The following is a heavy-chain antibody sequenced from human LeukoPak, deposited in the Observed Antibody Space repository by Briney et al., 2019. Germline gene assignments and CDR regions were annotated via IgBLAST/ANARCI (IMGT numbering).Heavy chain of an antibody. J-gene: IGHJ4*02. CDR2: ISYDGSNK. D-gene: IGHD3-22*01. CDR3: ARDRVLSYYYGSSGYLPLDY. Sequence: GGSLRLSCAASGFTFSSYAMPWVRQAPGKGLEWVAVISYDGSNKYYADSVKGRFTISRDNSKNTLYLQMNSLRAEDTAVYYCARDRVLSYYYGSSGYLPLDYWGQGTLVTVSS. V-gene: IGHV3-30*04. CDR1: GFTFSSYA.